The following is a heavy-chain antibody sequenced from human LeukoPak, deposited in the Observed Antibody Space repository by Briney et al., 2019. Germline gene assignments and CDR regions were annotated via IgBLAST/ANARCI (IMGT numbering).Heavy chain of an antibody. CDR2: ISAFIGNT. CDR1: GNIFTSYG. CDR3: ARGVPRYYYDSSGYYYFDY. Sequence: GASVKVSCKASGNIFTSYGISWVRQAPGQGLEWMGWISAFIGNTKYAQKLQGRVTMTTDTSTSTAYMELRSLRSDDTAVYYCARGVPRYYYDSSGYYYFDYWGQGTLVTVSS. J-gene: IGHJ4*02. V-gene: IGHV1-18*01. D-gene: IGHD3-22*01.